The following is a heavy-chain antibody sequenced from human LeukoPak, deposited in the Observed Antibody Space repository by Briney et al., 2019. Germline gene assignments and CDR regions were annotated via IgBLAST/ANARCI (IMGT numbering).Heavy chain of an antibody. CDR2: ISSSSSYI. J-gene: IGHJ6*02. CDR3: ARDFYQLFGYYYYGMDV. CDR1: GFTFSSYS. D-gene: IGHD2-2*01. V-gene: IGHV3-21*01. Sequence: GGSLRLSCAASGFTFSSYSMNWVRRAPGKGLEWVSSISSSSSYIYYADSVKGRFTISRDNAKNSLYLQMNSLRAEDTAVYYCARDFYQLFGYYYYGMDVWGQGTTVTVSS.